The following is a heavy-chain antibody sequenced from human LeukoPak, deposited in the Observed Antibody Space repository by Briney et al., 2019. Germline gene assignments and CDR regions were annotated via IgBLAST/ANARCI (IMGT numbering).Heavy chain of an antibody. CDR3: AREVGGSGHLSFDY. D-gene: IGHD3-3*01. CDR1: GGSISSGGYY. J-gene: IGHJ4*02. V-gene: IGHV4-30-2*01. Sequence: SETLSLSCTVSGGSISSGGYYWSWIRQPPGKGLEWIGYIYHSGSTYYNPSLKSRVTISVDRSKNQFSLKLSSVTAADTAVYYCAREVGGSGHLSFDYWGQGTLVTVSS. CDR2: IYHSGST.